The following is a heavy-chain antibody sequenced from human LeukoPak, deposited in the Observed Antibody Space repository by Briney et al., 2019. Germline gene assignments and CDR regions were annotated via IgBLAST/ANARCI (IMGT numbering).Heavy chain of an antibody. Sequence: PGGSLRLSCAASGFTFGSNWMTWVRQAPEKGLEWVAKIKTDGSDEDYVGSVKGRFTISRDNAKNLLYLQMTGLRAEDTAVYYCARDTVAAAGDSWGQGTLVTVSS. V-gene: IGHV3-7*01. J-gene: IGHJ4*02. CDR2: IKTDGSDE. CDR1: GFTFGSNW. D-gene: IGHD6-13*01. CDR3: ARDTVAAAGDS.